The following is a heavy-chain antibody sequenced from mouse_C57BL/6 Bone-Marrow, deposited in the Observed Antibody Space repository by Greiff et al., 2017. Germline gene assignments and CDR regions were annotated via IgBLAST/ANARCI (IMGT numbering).Heavy chain of an antibody. CDR2: IRSKSNNYAT. V-gene: IGHV10-1*01. CDR3: VRQDYDYAMGY. CDR1: GFSFNTYA. D-gene: IGHD1-1*01. Sequence: EVKLLESGGGLVQPKGSLKLSCAASGFSFNTYAMNWVRQAPGKGLEWVARIRSKSNNYATYYAASVKDRFFISRDDSESMLYLQMNNVKTEVTAMNCCVRQDYDYAMGYWGHGTSVTVST. J-gene: IGHJ4*01.